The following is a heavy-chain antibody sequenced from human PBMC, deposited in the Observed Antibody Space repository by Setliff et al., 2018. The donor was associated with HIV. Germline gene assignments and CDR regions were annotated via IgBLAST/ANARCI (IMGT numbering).Heavy chain of an antibody. J-gene: IGHJ5*02. Sequence: ASVKVSCKASGYTFTGYYMHWVRQAPGQGLEWMGWIDPKSGGTNYPQKYQGRVTMTRDTSISTAYMELSSLRSDDTAVYYCARVRLLYSDSSPVWFDPWGQGTLVTVS. CDR3: ARVRLLYSDSSPVWFDP. CDR2: IDPKSGGT. V-gene: IGHV1-2*02. D-gene: IGHD3-22*01. CDR1: GYTFTGYY.